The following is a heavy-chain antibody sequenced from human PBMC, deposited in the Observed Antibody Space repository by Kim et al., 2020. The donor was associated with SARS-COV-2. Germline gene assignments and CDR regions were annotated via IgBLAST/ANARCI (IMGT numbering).Heavy chain of an antibody. J-gene: IGHJ4*02. V-gene: IGHV4-39*07. CDR1: GGSMSSSNYY. D-gene: IGHD3-16*01. CDR2: IYYSGST. CDR3: ASEQRLLGGSNY. Sequence: SETLSLTCSVSGGSMSSSNYYWGWIRQPPGKGLEWIGSIYYSGSTYYKPSLKSRVTISVDTSKNQFSLKLSSVTAADTAIYYCASEQRLLGGSNYWGQGTLVTVSS.